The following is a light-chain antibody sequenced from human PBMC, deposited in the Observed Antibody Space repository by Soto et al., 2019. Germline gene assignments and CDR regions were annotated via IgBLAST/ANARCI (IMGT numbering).Light chain of an antibody. CDR2: EVS. V-gene: IGLV2-23*02. CDR3: CSYAGSSTFYWV. Sequence: ALTQPASVSGSPGQSITISCTGTSSDVGSYNLVSWYQQHPGKAPKLMIYEVSKRPSGVSNRFSGSKSGNTASLTISGLQAEDEADYYCCSYAGSSTFYWVFGGGTKLTVL. J-gene: IGLJ3*02. CDR1: SSDVGSYNL.